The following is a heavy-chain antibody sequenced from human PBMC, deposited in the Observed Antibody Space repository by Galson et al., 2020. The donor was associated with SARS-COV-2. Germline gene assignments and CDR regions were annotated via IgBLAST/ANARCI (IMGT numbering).Heavy chain of an antibody. CDR2: IWYDGSNK. D-gene: IGHD3-10*01. V-gene: IGHV3-33*01. CDR1: GFTFSSYG. Sequence: GGSLRLSCAASGFTFSSYGMHWVRQAPGKGLEWVAVIWYDGSNKYYADSVKGRFTISRDNSKNTLYLQMNSLRAEDTAVYYCARDSWEWFGDDGGGLPRVWGQGTLVTVSS. CDR3: ARDSWEWFGDDGGGLPRV. J-gene: IGHJ4*02.